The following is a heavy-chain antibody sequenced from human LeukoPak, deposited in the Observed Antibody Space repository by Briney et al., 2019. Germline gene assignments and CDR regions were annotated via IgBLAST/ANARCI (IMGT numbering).Heavy chain of an antibody. D-gene: IGHD5-24*01. CDR3: ARANYCFDY. CDR2: IKQDGSDK. Sequence: GGSLRLSCAASGFTFSDYWMSWVRQAPGKGLEWVAYIKQDGSDKYYVDSVKGRFTISKDNAKNSLYLQMNSLRAEDSAVYYCARANYCFDYWGQGTLVTVSS. V-gene: IGHV3-7*01. J-gene: IGHJ4*02. CDR1: GFTFSDYW.